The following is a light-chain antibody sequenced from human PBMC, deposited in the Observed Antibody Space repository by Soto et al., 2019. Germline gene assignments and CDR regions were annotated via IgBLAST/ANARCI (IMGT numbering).Light chain of an antibody. Sequence: DIVMTQTPLSSPVTLGQPASISCSSSQSLEHGDGATYLSWLHQRPGQPPRLLIYQISNRFSGVPDRFSGSGAGTEFTLKISRVEAEDVGVYYCMQAKQFPWTFGQGTKVEIK. J-gene: IGKJ1*01. CDR2: QIS. CDR1: QSLEHGDGATY. CDR3: MQAKQFPWT. V-gene: IGKV2-24*01.